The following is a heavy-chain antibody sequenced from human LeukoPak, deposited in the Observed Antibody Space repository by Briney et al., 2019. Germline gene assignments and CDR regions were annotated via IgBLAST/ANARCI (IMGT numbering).Heavy chain of an antibody. D-gene: IGHD2-21*01. V-gene: IGHV1-2*02. J-gene: IGHJ5*02. CDR3: ARADRLDGGPYLIGP. CDR2: INPNSCGT. CDR1: GYSFTDYY. Sequence: ASVKVSCKTSGYSFTDYYMHWVLQAPGQGLEWMGWINPNSCGTSSAQTFQGRVTMTRDTSITTVYMEVSWLTSDDTAIYYCARADRLDGGPYLIGPWGQGTLVTVSS.